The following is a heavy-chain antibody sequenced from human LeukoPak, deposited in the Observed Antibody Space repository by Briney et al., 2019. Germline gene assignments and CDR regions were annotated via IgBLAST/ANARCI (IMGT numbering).Heavy chain of an antibody. V-gene: IGHV4-4*07. J-gene: IGHJ6*02. CDR2: IYTSGST. D-gene: IGHD4-23*01. Sequence: SETLSLTCTVSGGSISSYYWSWIRQPAGKGLEWIGRIYTSGSTNYNPSLKSRVPMSVYTYTNQFSLKLSSVTAADTAVYYCARVSTRGNWLGYYGMDVWGQGTTVTVSS. CDR1: GGSISSYY. CDR3: ARVSTRGNWLGYYGMDV.